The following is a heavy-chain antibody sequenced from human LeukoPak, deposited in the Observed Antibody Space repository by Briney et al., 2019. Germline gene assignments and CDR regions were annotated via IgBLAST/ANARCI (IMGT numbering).Heavy chain of an antibody. Sequence: PGGSLRLSCAASGFTFSSYAMHWVRQAPGKGLEWVAVISYDGSNKYYADSVKGRFTISRDNSKNTLYLQMNSLRAEDTAVYYCARDSIAVAGNIEVDPWGQGTLVTVSS. D-gene: IGHD6-19*01. J-gene: IGHJ5*02. CDR2: ISYDGSNK. V-gene: IGHV3-30-3*01. CDR1: GFTFSSYA. CDR3: ARDSIAVAGNIEVDP.